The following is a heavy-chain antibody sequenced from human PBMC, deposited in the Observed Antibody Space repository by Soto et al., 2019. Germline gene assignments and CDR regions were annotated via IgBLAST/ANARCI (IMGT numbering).Heavy chain of an antibody. Sequence: QVPLVQSGAEVKKPGSSVKVSCKASGGTFSSYAISWVRQAPGQGLEWLGGIIPIFGTANYAQKFQGRVTITADESTSTAYMELSSLRSEDTVVYSCARRGCGTFFGVDPKYLYNWFPPWCQGALVTVSS. CDR2: IIPIFGTA. V-gene: IGHV1-69*01. D-gene: IGHD3-3*01. J-gene: IGHJ5*02. CDR3: ARRGCGTFFGVDPKYLYNWFPP. CDR1: GGTFSSYA.